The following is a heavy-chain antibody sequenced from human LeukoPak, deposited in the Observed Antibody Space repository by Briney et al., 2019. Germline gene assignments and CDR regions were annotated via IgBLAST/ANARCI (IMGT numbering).Heavy chain of an antibody. Sequence: SETLSLTCTVSGGSIRSYYWSWIRQPPGRGLEWIGYIYSSGTTNYNPSLKSRVTISVDTSKSQFSLKLSSVAAADTAVYYCARGPTKNYFDSWGQGTVVTVSS. CDR2: IYSSGTT. J-gene: IGHJ4*02. V-gene: IGHV4-59*01. CDR1: GGSIRSYY. CDR3: ARGPTKNYFDS.